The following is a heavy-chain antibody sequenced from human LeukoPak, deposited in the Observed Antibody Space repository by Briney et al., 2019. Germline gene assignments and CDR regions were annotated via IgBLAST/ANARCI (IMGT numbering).Heavy chain of an antibody. V-gene: IGHV3-30*18. Sequence: GGSLRLSCAASGFTFSSYGMHWVRQAPGKGLEWVAVTSYDGSNKYYADSVKGRFTISRDNSKNTLYLQMNSLRAEDTAVYYCAKGTSSYYDSSGYYYLDYWGQGTLVTVSS. CDR2: TSYDGSNK. CDR1: GFTFSSYG. J-gene: IGHJ4*02. CDR3: AKGTSSYYDSSGYYYLDY. D-gene: IGHD3-22*01.